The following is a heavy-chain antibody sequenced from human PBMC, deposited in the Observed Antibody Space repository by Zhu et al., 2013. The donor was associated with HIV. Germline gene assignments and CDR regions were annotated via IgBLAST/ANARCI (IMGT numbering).Heavy chain of an antibody. CDR2: IYHSGST. CDR3: ARELIAAAGTGYYYYYGMDV. V-gene: IGHV4-4*02. D-gene: IGHD6-13*01. Sequence: QVQLQESGPGLVKPSGTLSLTCAVSGGSISSSNWWSWVRQPPGKGLEWIGEIYHSGSTNYNPSLKSRVTISVDTSKNQFSLKLSSVTAADTAVYYCARELIAAAGTGYYYYYGMDVWGQGTTVTVSS. J-gene: IGHJ6*02. CDR1: GGSISSSNW.